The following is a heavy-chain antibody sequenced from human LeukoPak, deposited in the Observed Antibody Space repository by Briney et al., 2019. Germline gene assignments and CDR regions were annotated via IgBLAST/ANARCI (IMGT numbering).Heavy chain of an antibody. CDR1: ERSFNTYA. Sequence: SVKVSYKDVERSFNTYAIYWVRQAPRQRRKGLRGIIPLLGTASYAQMFQGRLTITADESTSTGYMELSSLRSEDTAIYYCVRTSDWGQGTLVAVSS. CDR3: VRTSD. D-gene: IGHD6-6*01. J-gene: IGHJ4*02. V-gene: IGHV1-69*13. CDR2: IIPLLGTA.